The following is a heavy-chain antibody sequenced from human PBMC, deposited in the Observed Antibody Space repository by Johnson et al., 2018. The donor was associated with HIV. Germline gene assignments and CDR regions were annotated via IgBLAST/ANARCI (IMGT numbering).Heavy chain of an antibody. CDR1: GFTFDDSA. J-gene: IGHJ3*02. CDR3: AKDIGWELQSAFDI. CDR2: IRWNTGNK. D-gene: IGHD1-26*01. V-gene: IGHV3-9*01. Sequence: VHLVESGGGVVRPGGSLRLSCAASGFTFDDSAMHWVRQAPGKGLEWVSGIRWNTGNKGYADSVRGRFTIYRDNDNNSLYLQMNSLRAEDTALYYCAKDIGWELQSAFDIWGQGTMVTVSS.